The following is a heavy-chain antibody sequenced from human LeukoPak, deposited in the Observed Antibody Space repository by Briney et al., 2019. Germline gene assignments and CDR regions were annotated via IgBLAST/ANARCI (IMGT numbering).Heavy chain of an antibody. Sequence: PGGSLRLSCAASGFPFSNYWMHWVRQAPGKGLVWVSHIKNDGSSTSYADSVKGRFTISRDNAKNTVYLQVNSLRDEDTAVYYCARARYDYRLPVDPWGQGTLVTVSS. CDR3: ARARYDYRLPVDP. V-gene: IGHV3-74*01. J-gene: IGHJ5*02. CDR1: GFPFSNYW. D-gene: IGHD5-12*01. CDR2: IKNDGSST.